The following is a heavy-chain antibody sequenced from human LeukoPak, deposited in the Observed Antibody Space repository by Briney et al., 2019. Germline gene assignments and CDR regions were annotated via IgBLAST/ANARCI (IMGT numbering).Heavy chain of an antibody. CDR2: ISGSGRST. Sequence: GGSLRLPCAASGFTFSDYAMTWVRQAPGKGLEWVSSISGSGRSTYYADSVNGRFTISRDNSKNTMFLQMSSLRVEDTAVYYCAKGGQMSRFYVADPWGQGSLVAVSS. CDR3: AKGGQMSRFYVADP. D-gene: IGHD2/OR15-2a*01. CDR1: GFTFSDYA. J-gene: IGHJ5*02. V-gene: IGHV3-23*01.